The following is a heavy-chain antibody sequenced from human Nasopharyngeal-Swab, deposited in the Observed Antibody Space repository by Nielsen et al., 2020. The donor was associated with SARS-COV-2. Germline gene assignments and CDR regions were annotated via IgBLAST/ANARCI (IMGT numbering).Heavy chain of an antibody. CDR2: INAGNGNT. Sequence: ASVKVSCKASGYTFTNYAIHWVRQAPGQRLEWMGWINAGNGNTEYSQKFQGRVTLTRDTSATTAYMELSSLRSEDTAVYYCARALWFEPNPYFDYWGQGTLVTVSS. CDR3: ARALWFEPNPYFDY. J-gene: IGHJ4*02. D-gene: IGHD3-10*01. CDR1: GYTFTNYA. V-gene: IGHV1-3*01.